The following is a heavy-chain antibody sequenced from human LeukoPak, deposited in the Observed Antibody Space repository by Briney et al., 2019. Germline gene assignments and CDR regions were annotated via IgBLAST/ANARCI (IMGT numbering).Heavy chain of an antibody. CDR3: TRAAMWIQLWRQDVGGVDY. J-gene: IGHJ4*02. CDR1: GYTFASYG. Sequence: ASVKVSCKASGYTFASYGISWVRQAPGQGLEWMGWISAYNGNTNSAQKLQGRVTMTTDTSTSTAYMELRSLRSDDTAVYYCTRAAMWIQLWRQDVGGVDYWGQGTLVTVSS. D-gene: IGHD5-18*01. V-gene: IGHV1-18*01. CDR2: ISAYNGNT.